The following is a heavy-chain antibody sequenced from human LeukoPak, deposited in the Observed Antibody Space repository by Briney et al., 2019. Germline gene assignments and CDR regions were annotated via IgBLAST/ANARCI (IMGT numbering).Heavy chain of an antibody. J-gene: IGHJ4*02. CDR2: IYYSGST. V-gene: IGHV4-59*12. D-gene: IGHD3-16*01. Sequence: SETLSLTCTVSGGSISSYYWSWIRQPPGKGLEWIGYIYYSGSTNYNPSLKSRVTISVDTSKNQFSLKLSSVTAADTAVYYCASFPTYDYGDYWGQGTLVTVSS. CDR1: GGSISSYY. CDR3: ASFPTYDYGDY.